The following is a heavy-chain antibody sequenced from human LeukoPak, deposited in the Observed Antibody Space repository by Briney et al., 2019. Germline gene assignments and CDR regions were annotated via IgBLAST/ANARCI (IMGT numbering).Heavy chain of an antibody. CDR3: AKATSGYYGSGSYSDY. J-gene: IGHJ4*02. V-gene: IGHV3-48*01. D-gene: IGHD3-10*01. CDR2: ISSSSSTI. CDR1: GFTFSIYS. Sequence: GGSLRLSCAASGFTFSIYSMSWVRQAPGKGLEWVSYISSSSSTISYADSVKGRFTISRDNSKNTLYLQMNSLRAEDTAVYYCAKATSGYYGSGSYSDYWGQGTLVTVSS.